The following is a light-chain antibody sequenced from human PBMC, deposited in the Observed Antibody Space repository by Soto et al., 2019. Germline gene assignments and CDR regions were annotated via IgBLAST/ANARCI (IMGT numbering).Light chain of an antibody. V-gene: IGKV3-20*01. CDR2: GAS. J-gene: IGKJ1*01. Sequence: EIVLTQSPGTLSLSPGEGATLSCRASQSVSSTYLAWYQQKPGQAPRLLTYGASIRATGIPDKFSGSGSGTDFTLTISRLEPEDFAVYYCQHYGSSTWTFGQGTKVEIK. CDR1: QSVSSTY. CDR3: QHYGSSTWT.